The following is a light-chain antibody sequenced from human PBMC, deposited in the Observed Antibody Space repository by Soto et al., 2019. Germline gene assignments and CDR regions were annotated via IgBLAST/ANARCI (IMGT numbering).Light chain of an antibody. CDR1: QAISNY. V-gene: IGKV1-12*01. CDR3: QQANSFPIT. CDR2: GAK. Sequence: DIQMTQSPSFLSASVGDRVTITCRASQAISNYLNWYQQKPGKAPNLLIFGAKTLQSGVPSRFSGSGSGTDFTLTISSLQPEDFATYYCQQANSFPITFGQGTRLEIK. J-gene: IGKJ5*01.